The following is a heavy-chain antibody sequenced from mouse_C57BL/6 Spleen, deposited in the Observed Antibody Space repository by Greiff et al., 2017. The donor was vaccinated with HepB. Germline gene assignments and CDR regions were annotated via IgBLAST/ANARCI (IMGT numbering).Heavy chain of an antibody. Sequence: EVKLVESGPELVKPGASVKIPCKASGYTFTDYNMDWVKQSHGKSLEWIGDINPNNGGTIYNQKFKGKATLTVDKSSSTAYMELRSLTSEDTAVYYCARDYYGSSYDAMDYWGQGTAVTVSS. J-gene: IGHJ4*01. CDR1: GYTFTDYN. CDR2: INPNNGGT. D-gene: IGHD1-1*01. V-gene: IGHV1-18*01. CDR3: ARDYYGSSYDAMDY.